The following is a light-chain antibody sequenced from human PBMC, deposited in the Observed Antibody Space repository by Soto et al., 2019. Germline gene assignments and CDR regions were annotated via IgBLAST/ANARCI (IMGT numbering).Light chain of an antibody. CDR2: DAS. CDR3: QQFEIYPIT. Sequence: AIQLTQSPSSLSASVGDRVTITCRASQGVSLSIAWYQQTPGRAPKLLIYDASALASGVPSRFSASGSGTDFVLTISSLQPEDFATYFCQQFEIYPITFGPGTRLEI. J-gene: IGKJ5*01. CDR1: QGVSLS. V-gene: IGKV1-13*02.